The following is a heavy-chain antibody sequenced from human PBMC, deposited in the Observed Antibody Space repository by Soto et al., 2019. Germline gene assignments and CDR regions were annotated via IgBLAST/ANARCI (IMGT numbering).Heavy chain of an antibody. CDR3: ARDKAPTAVAGHGY. D-gene: IGHD6-19*01. V-gene: IGHV1-18*01. Sequence: ASVKVSCKASGYTFTSYGISWVRQAPGQGLEWMGWNRAYNGNTNYAQKLQGRVTMTTDTSTSKAYMELRSLRSDDTAVYYCARDKAPTAVAGHGYWGQGTLVTVSS. CDR2: NRAYNGNT. CDR1: GYTFTSYG. J-gene: IGHJ4*02.